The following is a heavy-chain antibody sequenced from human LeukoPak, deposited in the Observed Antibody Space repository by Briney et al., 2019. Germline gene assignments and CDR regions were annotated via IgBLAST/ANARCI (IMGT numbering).Heavy chain of an antibody. CDR3: ARDLELYDAFDI. Sequence: GGSLRLSCTVSGFSVSDNSMSWVRQAPGKGLEWISAISGSGGSLYYADSVKGRFTISRDNSKNPLYLQMSSLRAEDTAVYYCARDLELYDAFDIWGQGTMVTVSS. D-gene: IGHD3-10*01. CDR2: ISGSGGSL. J-gene: IGHJ3*02. CDR1: GFSVSDNS. V-gene: IGHV3-23*01.